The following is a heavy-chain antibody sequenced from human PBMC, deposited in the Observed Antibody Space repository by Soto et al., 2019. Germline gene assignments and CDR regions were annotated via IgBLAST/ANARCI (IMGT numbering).Heavy chain of an antibody. CDR2: ISAYNGNT. Sequence: ASVKVSCKASGYTFTSYGISWVRQAPGQGLEWMGWISAYNGNTNYAQKLQGRVTMTTDTSTSTAYMELRSLRSDDTAVYYCARSLRITMVRGVIHGLDAFDIWGQGTMVTVSS. CDR1: GYTFTSYG. CDR3: ARSLRITMVRGVIHGLDAFDI. D-gene: IGHD3-10*01. V-gene: IGHV1-18*01. J-gene: IGHJ3*02.